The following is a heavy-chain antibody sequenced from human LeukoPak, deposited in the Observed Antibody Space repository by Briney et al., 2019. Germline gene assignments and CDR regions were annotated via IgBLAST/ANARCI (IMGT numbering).Heavy chain of an antibody. CDR1: GGSFSGYY. D-gene: IGHD3-22*01. Sequence: PSETLSLTCAVYGGSFSGYYWSWIRQPPGKALEWIGEINHSGSTNYNPSLKSRVTISVDTSKNQFSLKLSSVTAADTAVYYCARVREEANSGYPDYWGQGTLVTVSS. V-gene: IGHV4-34*01. J-gene: IGHJ4*02. CDR2: INHSGST. CDR3: ARVREEANSGYPDY.